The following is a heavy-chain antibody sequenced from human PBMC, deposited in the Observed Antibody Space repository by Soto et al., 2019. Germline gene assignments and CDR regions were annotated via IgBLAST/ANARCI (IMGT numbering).Heavy chain of an antibody. Sequence: QVQLQESGPRLVKPSETLSLTCTVSGGSISPYYWSWIRQSPGKGLEWLRYIIYSGTADYNPSLKHRVTLSVDTSKNQFSLQLTSVTAADPAVNYCARQPDSSNHGYYFEVWGQGTLVTVSS. CDR3: ARQPDSSNHGYYFEV. CDR2: IIYSGTA. V-gene: IGHV4-59*12. J-gene: IGHJ4*02. D-gene: IGHD4-4*01. CDR1: GGSISPYY.